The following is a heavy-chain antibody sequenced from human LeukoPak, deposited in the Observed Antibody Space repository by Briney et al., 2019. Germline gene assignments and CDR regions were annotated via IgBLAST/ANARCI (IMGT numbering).Heavy chain of an antibody. CDR3: ARSPLVGSGSYLTLRYYYYYMDV. CDR2: IYYSGST. V-gene: IGHV4-30-4*07. Sequence: SSETLSLTCAVSGGSISSGGYSWSWIRQPPGKGLEWIGYIYYSGSTYYNPSLKSRVTISVDTSKNQFSLKLSSVTAADTAVYYCARSPLVGSGSYLTLRYYYYYMDVWGKGTTVTISS. J-gene: IGHJ6*03. CDR1: GGSISSGGYS. D-gene: IGHD3-10*01.